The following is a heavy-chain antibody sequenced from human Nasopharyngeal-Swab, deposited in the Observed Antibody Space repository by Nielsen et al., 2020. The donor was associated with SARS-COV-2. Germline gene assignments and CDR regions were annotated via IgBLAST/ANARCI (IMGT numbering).Heavy chain of an antibody. Sequence: GGSLRLSCAASGFTFSSYSMNWVRQAPGKGLEWVSYISSSSSTTYYADSVKGRFTISRDNSKNTLYLQMNSLRAEDTAVYYCAKDATRMIVVVITVLAFDIWGQGTMVTVSS. V-gene: IGHV3-48*01. CDR1: GFTFSSYS. D-gene: IGHD3-22*01. CDR3: AKDATRMIVVVITVLAFDI. CDR2: ISSSSSTT. J-gene: IGHJ3*02.